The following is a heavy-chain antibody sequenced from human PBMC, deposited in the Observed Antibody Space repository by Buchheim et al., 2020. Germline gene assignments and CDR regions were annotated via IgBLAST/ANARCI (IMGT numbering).Heavy chain of an antibody. J-gene: IGHJ6*02. CDR3: ARLFGYVMWRAYYYYGMDV. CDR2: INHSGST. Sequence: QVQLQQWGAGLLKPSETLSLTCAVYGGSFSGYYWSWIRQPPGKGLEWIGEINHSGSTTYNPSLKSRVTISVDTSKNQFSLKLSSVTAADTAVYYCARLFGYVMWRAYYYYGMDVWGQGTT. V-gene: IGHV4-34*01. CDR1: GGSFSGYY. D-gene: IGHD5-12*01.